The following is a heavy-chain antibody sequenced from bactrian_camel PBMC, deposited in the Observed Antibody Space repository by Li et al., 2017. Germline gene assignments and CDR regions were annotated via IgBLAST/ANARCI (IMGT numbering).Heavy chain of an antibody. J-gene: IGHJ4*01. D-gene: IGHD1*01. CDR3: AAASGGFCFMFINGRQRVSDLRGY. Sequence: VQLVESGGGSVQAGGSLRLSCAASGCNYGRYCMAWFRQVPGKEREGVATLDSDDSTEYAPFVAGRFTISKDNARNTLYLQMDNLKPEDTAMYYCAAASGGFCFMFINGRQRVSDLRGYWGQGTQVTVS. V-gene: IGHV3S55*01. CDR1: GCNYGRYC. CDR2: LDSDDST.